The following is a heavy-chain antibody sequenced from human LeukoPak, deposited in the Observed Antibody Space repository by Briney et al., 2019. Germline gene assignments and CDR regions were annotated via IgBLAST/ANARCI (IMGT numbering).Heavy chain of an antibody. D-gene: IGHD3-22*01. J-gene: IGHJ3*02. CDR3: ARDKGDDSSGDDAFDI. CDR1: GYSFTNYW. Sequence: GESLKISCKGSGYSFTNYWIGWVRQMPGKGLEWMGIIYPGDSDTRYSPSFQGQVTISADKSISTAYLQWSSLKASDTAMYYCARDKGDDSSGDDAFDIWGQGTMVTVSS. CDR2: IYPGDSDT. V-gene: IGHV5-51*01.